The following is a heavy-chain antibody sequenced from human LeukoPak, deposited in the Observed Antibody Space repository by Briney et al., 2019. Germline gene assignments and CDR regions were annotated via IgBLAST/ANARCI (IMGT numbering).Heavy chain of an antibody. CDR3: ARTAGPHSSGYYRHDFDY. V-gene: IGHV1-8*03. D-gene: IGHD3-22*01. CDR2: MNPNSGNT. CDR1: GGIFSSYA. J-gene: IGHJ4*02. Sequence: ASVKVSCKTSGGIFSSYAISWVRQAPGQGLEWMGWMNPNSGNTGYAQKFQGRVTITRNTSISTAYMELSSLRSEDTAVYYCARTAGPHSSGYYRHDFDYWGQGTLVTVSS.